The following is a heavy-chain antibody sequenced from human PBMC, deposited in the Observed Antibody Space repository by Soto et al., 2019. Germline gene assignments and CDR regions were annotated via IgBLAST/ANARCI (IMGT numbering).Heavy chain of an antibody. CDR3: ARDKITGLFDY. J-gene: IGHJ4*02. V-gene: IGHV4-34*01. CDR2: INHRGST. CDR1: GGSFSGYY. D-gene: IGHD2-8*02. Sequence: SETLSLTCTVYGGSFSGYYWSWIRQPPGKGLEWIGEINHRGSTNYNPSLKSRVTISVDTSKNQFSLKLTSVTAADAAVYYCARDKITGLFDYWGQGTLVTVPQ.